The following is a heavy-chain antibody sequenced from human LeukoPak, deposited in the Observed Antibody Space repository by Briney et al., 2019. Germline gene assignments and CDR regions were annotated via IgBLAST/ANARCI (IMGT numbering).Heavy chain of an antibody. CDR1: GFTFSSYS. Sequence: GGSLRLSCAASGFTFSSYSMNWVRQAPGKGLKWVSHITASGTAMFYADSVKGRFTISRDNAKNSLYLQMNSLRDEDTAVYYCASSGSYRFDYWGQGTLVTVSS. CDR2: ITASGTAM. J-gene: IGHJ4*02. V-gene: IGHV3-48*02. D-gene: IGHD1-26*01. CDR3: ASSGSYRFDY.